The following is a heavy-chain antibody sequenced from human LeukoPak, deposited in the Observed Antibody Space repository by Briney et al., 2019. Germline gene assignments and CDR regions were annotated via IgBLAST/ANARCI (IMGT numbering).Heavy chain of an antibody. CDR1: GFTFSSSA. Sequence: PGGSLRLSCAASGFTFSSSAMNWVRQAPGKGLEWVSSISSSSIYIYYADSVKGRFTISRDNAKSSLSLQMNSLRAEDTAVYYCARGHSNYGDYFDYWGQGTLVTVSS. D-gene: IGHD4-11*01. CDR3: ARGHSNYGDYFDY. CDR2: ISSSSIYI. J-gene: IGHJ4*02. V-gene: IGHV3-21*06.